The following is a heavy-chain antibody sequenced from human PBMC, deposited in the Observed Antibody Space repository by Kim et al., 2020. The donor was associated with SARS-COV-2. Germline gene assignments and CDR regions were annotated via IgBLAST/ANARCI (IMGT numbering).Heavy chain of an antibody. CDR2: ISGSGVST. CDR3: AKSEQLVLPNYFDY. Sequence: GGSLRLSCAASGFTFSSYAMRWVRQAPGKGLEWVAVISGSGVSTYYADSVRGRFTISRDNSKNTLYLQMNSLRAEDTAVYYCAKSEQLVLPNYFDYWAQGTRVTVS. D-gene: IGHD6-13*01. V-gene: IGHV3-23*01. J-gene: IGHJ4*02. CDR1: GFTFSSYA.